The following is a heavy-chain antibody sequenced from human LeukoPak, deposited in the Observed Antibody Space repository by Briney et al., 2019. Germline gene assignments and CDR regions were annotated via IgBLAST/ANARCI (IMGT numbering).Heavy chain of an antibody. CDR1: GYSFTSYW. V-gene: IGHV5-51*01. CDR2: IYPGDSDT. Sequence: GESLKISCKGSGYSFTSYWIGWVRQMPGEGLEWMGIIYPGDSDTRYSPSFQGQVTISADKSISTAYLQWSSLKASDTAMYYCAVAYCGGDCYSGYYYGMDVWGQGTTVTVSS. J-gene: IGHJ6*02. D-gene: IGHD2-21*02. CDR3: AVAYCGGDCYSGYYYGMDV.